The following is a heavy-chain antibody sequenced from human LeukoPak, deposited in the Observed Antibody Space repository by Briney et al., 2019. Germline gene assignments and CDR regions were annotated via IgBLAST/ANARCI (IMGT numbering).Heavy chain of an antibody. D-gene: IGHD3-10*01. Sequence: SETLSLTCTVSGGSISSSSYYWGWIRQPPGKGLEWIVSIYSSGSTYYNPSLKSRVTISVDTSKNQSSLNLSSVPASDTAVYYCARRGGSGRSFDYWGQGILVTVSS. J-gene: IGHJ4*02. CDR2: IYSSGST. V-gene: IGHV4-39*01. CDR3: ARRGGSGRSFDY. CDR1: GGSISSSSYY.